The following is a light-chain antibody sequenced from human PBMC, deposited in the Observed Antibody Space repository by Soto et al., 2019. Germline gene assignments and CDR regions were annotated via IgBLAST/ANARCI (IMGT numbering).Light chain of an antibody. CDR3: QQYNNWWT. J-gene: IGKJ1*01. CDR1: QSVSTS. Sequence: EIVMTQSPATLSVSPGETATLSCRASQSVSTSLACYQQKPGQAPRLLISGASTRATGVPARFSGSGSETEFALTISSLQSEDFAVYFWQQYNNWWTFGQATKVQI. CDR2: GAS. V-gene: IGKV3-15*01.